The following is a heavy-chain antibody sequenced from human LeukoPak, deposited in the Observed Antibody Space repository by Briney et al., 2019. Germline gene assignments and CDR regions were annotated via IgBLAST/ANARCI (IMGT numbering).Heavy chain of an antibody. V-gene: IGHV1-69*05. CDR1: GGTFSSYA. Sequence: SVKVSCKASGGTFSSYAISWVRQAPGQGLEWMGGIIPIFGTANYAQKFQGRVTITTDESTSTAYMELSSLRSEDTAVYYCARHTRHYYDSSRDAFDIWGQGTMVTVSS. J-gene: IGHJ3*02. CDR3: ARHTRHYYDSSRDAFDI. D-gene: IGHD3-22*01. CDR2: IIPIFGTA.